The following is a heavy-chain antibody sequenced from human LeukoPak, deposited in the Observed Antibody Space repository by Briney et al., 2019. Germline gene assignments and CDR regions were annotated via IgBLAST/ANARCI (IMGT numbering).Heavy chain of an antibody. CDR1: GFIFSNNW. D-gene: IGHD3-22*01. Sequence: GGSLRLSCAASGFIFSNNWMSWVRQAPGKGLEWVANINKDGSDKYYAGSVKGRFTISRDNAKNSLYLQMNSLRAEDTAVYYCARDYYDSSGYLPVYDAFDIWGQGTMVTVSS. J-gene: IGHJ3*02. V-gene: IGHV3-7*01. CDR3: ARDYYDSSGYLPVYDAFDI. CDR2: INKDGSDK.